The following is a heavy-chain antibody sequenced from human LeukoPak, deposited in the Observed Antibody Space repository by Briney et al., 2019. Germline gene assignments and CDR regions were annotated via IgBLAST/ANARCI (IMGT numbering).Heavy chain of an antibody. CDR2: FDPEDGET. Sequence: GASVKVSCKVSGYTLTELSMHWVRQAPGKGLEWMGGFDPEDGETIYAQKFQGRVTMTEDTSTDTAYMELSSLRSEDTAVYYCATDLGSSWHYYFDYWGQGTLVTVSS. CDR3: ATDLGSSWHYYFDY. V-gene: IGHV1-24*01. J-gene: IGHJ4*02. CDR1: GYTLTELS. D-gene: IGHD6-13*01.